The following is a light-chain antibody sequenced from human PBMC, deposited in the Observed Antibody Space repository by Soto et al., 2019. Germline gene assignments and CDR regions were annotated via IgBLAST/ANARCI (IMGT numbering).Light chain of an antibody. J-gene: IGLJ1*01. CDR3: QSYDSSLIGYV. CDR1: SSNIGAVYD. V-gene: IGLV1-40*01. Sequence: QSALTQPPSVSGAPGQRVTISCTGSSSNIGAVYDVHWYQQLPGTAPKLLIYGNNNRPSGVPDRFSGSKSGTSASLAITGLQAEDEADYYCQSYDSSLIGYVFGTGTKLTVL. CDR2: GNN.